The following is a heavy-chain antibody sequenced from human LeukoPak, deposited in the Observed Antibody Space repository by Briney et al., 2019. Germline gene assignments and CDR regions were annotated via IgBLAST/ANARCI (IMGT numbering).Heavy chain of an antibody. CDR1: GFTFSTCS. CDR2: ISVSSYHI. Sequence: PGGSLRLSCAASGFTFSTCSMKWVRQAPGKALEWVSSISVSSYHIYYADSVKGRFTISRDNANNLLYLQMNSLRAEDTAVYYCASGTIVGARGADNWGQGTLVTVSS. CDR3: ASGTIVGARGADN. D-gene: IGHD1-26*01. V-gene: IGHV3-21*01. J-gene: IGHJ4*02.